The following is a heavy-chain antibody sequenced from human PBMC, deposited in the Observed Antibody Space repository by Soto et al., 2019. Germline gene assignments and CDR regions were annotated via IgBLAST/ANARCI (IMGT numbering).Heavy chain of an antibody. CDR2: ISSSSSYI. CDR3: ARTSVAAQDMDV. V-gene: IGHV3-21*01. J-gene: IGHJ6*02. CDR1: GFTFSSYS. D-gene: IGHD6-6*01. Sequence: GGSLRLSCAASGFTFSSYSMNWVRQAPGKGLEWVSSISSSSSYIYYADSVKGRFTISRDNAKNSLYLQMNSLRAEDTAVYYCARTSVAAQDMDVWGQGTTVTVSS.